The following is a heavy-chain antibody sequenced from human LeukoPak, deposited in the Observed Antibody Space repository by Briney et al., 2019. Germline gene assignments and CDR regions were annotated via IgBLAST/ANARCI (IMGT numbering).Heavy chain of an antibody. CDR1: GYTFTSYG. CDR2: ISACNGNT. Sequence: ASVKVSCKASGYTFTSYGISWVRQAPGQGLEWMGWISACNGNTNYAQKLQGRVTMTTDTSTSTAYMELRSLRSDDTAVYYCARVVTMVRGVIGGHWFDPWGQGTLVTVSS. V-gene: IGHV1-18*01. CDR3: ARVVTMVRGVIGGHWFDP. D-gene: IGHD3-10*01. J-gene: IGHJ5*02.